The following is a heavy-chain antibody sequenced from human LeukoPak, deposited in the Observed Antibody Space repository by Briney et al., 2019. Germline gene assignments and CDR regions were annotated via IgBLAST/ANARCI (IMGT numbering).Heavy chain of an antibody. V-gene: IGHV3-53*01. D-gene: IGHD2-15*01. CDR3: AREVREEDIVVVVAAGRGAFDI. CDR2: IYSGGST. J-gene: IGHJ3*02. CDR1: GFTVSSNY. Sequence: PGGSLRLSCAASGFTVSSNYMSWVRQAPGKGLEWVSVIYSGGSTYYADSVKGRFTISRDNSKNTLYLQMNSLRAEDTAVYYCAREVREEDIVVVVAAGRGAFDIWGQGAMVTVSS.